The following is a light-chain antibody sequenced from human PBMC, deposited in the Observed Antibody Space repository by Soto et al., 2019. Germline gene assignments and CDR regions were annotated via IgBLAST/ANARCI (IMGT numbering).Light chain of an antibody. CDR2: KAS. J-gene: IGKJ1*01. CDR3: QQYSSGWA. CDR1: QSISTW. Sequence: DIQMTQSPSTLSASVGDRVTITCRASQSISTWLVWYQQKPGKAPKLLIYKASSLESGVPSRFSGSGSGTEFTLTISSLQPDDFATDYCQQYSSGWAFGQGTKVEI. V-gene: IGKV1-5*03.